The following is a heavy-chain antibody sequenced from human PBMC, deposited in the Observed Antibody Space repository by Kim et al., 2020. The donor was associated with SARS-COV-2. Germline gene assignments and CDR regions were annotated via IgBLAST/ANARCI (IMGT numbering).Heavy chain of an antibody. CDR2: INGDGSGT. V-gene: IGHV3-74*01. D-gene: IGHD3-22*01. J-gene: IGHJ5*02. CDR3: ARPIYDSSGRWFDP. Sequence: GGSLRLSCAASGFAFRSSWMHWVRQAPGKGLMWVSRINGDGSGTNYADSVKGRFTISRDNAKNTVYLQMNSLRDEDTAVYYCARPIYDSSGRWFDPWGQGTLVTVSS. CDR1: GFAFRSSW.